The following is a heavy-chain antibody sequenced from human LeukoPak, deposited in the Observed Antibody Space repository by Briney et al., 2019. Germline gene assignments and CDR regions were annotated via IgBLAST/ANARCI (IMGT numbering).Heavy chain of an antibody. CDR2: IWYDGSNK. CDR3: AKDSALPDIVVVPAAKGFDY. Sequence: PGRSLRLSCAASGFTFSSYGMHWVRQAPGKGLEWVAVIWYDGSNKYYADSVKGRFTISRDNSKNTPYLQMNSLRAEDTAVYYCAKDSALPDIVVVPAAKGFDYWGQGTLVTVSS. D-gene: IGHD2-2*01. CDR1: GFTFSSYG. J-gene: IGHJ4*02. V-gene: IGHV3-33*06.